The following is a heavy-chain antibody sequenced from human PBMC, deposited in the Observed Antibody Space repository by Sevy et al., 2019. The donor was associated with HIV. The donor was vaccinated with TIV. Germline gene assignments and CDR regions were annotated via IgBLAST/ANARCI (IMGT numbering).Heavy chain of an antibody. D-gene: IGHD1-1*01. Sequence: GGSLRLSCATSGFTFSSYSMHWVRQAPGKGLEWVATISYDGSNKHYADSVKGRFTISRDNFKNSLSLQMNSLRAEDTAMDYCALERLSSDVAEYFQNWGQGTLVTVSS. CDR1: GFTFSSYS. V-gene: IGHV3-30-3*01. CDR3: ALERLSSDVAEYFQN. CDR2: ISYDGSNK. J-gene: IGHJ1*01.